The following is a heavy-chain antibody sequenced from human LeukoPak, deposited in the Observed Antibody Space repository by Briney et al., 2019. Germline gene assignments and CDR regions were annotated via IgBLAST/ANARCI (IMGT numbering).Heavy chain of an antibody. CDR2: IIPIFDTA. Sequence: SVKVSCKTSGGTFSSYAISWVRQAPGQGLEWIGDIIPIFDTANYAQKFQGRVTITADESATTSYMELSSLRSEDTAVYYCARDATVRGPYGGHHFYSYMDVWGKGTTVTISS. CDR3: ARDATVRGPYGGHHFYSYMDV. J-gene: IGHJ6*03. V-gene: IGHV1-69*01. CDR1: GGTFSSYA. D-gene: IGHD3-10*01.